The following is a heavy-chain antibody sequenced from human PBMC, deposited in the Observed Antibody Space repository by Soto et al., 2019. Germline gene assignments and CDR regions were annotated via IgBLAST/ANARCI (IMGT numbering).Heavy chain of an antibody. CDR1: GGSISSYY. J-gene: IGHJ6*02. CDR3: ARGSSGWYDYYYYGMDV. D-gene: IGHD6-19*01. CDR2: IYTSGST. V-gene: IGHV4-4*07. Sequence: SETLSLTCTDSGGSISSYYSSWIRQPAGKGLEWIGRIYTSGSTNYNPSLKSRVTMSVDTSKNQFSLKLSSVTAADTAVYYCARGSSGWYDYYYYGMDVWGQGTTVTVSS.